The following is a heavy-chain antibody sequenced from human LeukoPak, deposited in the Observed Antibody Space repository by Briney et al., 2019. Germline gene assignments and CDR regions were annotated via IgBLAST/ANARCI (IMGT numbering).Heavy chain of an antibody. CDR2: ISAYNGNT. Sequence: ASVKVSCKASGYTFTSYGISWVRQAPGQGLEWMGWISAYNGNTNYAQKLQGRVTMTTDTSTSTAYMELRSLRSDDTAVYYCARDEENSSRYVYLSYGMDVWGKGTTVTVSS. V-gene: IGHV1-18*04. D-gene: IGHD6-13*01. CDR1: GYTFTSYG. CDR3: ARDEENSSRYVYLSYGMDV. J-gene: IGHJ6*04.